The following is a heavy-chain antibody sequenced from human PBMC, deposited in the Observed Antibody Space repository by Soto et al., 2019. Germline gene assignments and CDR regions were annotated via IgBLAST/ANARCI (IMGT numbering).Heavy chain of an antibody. Sequence: SVKVSCKASGGTFNRNTVSWVRQAPGQGLEWMGGIIPIFGTANYAQKFQGRVTITADESTNTAYMELSRLRSEDTAVYYCARQFDYDSSGYYYAYWGQGTLV. CDR3: ARQFDYDSSGYYYAY. CDR2: IIPIFGTA. J-gene: IGHJ4*02. D-gene: IGHD3-22*01. V-gene: IGHV1-69*13. CDR1: GGTFNRNT.